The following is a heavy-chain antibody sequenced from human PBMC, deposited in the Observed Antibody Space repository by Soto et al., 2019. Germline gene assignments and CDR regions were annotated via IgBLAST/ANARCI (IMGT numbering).Heavy chain of an antibody. J-gene: IGHJ4*02. CDR3: ARVVQGIDY. CDR2: IYHSGST. D-gene: IGHD3-10*01. CDR1: GGSISMNW. Sequence: QVQLQESGPGLVKPSGTLSLTCAVSGGSISMNWWSWVRQPPGKGLEWIGEIYHSGSTNYNPSLKRRVTRPVDKSKNQCSLKLSSVTAADTAVYYCARVVQGIDYWGQGTLVTVSS. V-gene: IGHV4-4*02.